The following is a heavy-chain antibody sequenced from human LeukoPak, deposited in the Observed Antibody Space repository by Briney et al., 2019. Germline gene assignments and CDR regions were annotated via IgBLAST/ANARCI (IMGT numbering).Heavy chain of an antibody. CDR3: ARDKPPPYYYDSSGIFDY. CDR2: IWYDGSNK. V-gene: IGHV3-33*01. D-gene: IGHD3-22*01. J-gene: IGHJ4*02. Sequence: PGVSLRLSCAASGFTFSSYGMHWVPQAPGKGLEWVTVIWYDGSNKYYADSVKGRFTILRANSKNTLYLQMSSLRAEDTAVYYCARDKPPPYYYDSSGIFDYWGQGTLVTVS. CDR1: GFTFSSYG.